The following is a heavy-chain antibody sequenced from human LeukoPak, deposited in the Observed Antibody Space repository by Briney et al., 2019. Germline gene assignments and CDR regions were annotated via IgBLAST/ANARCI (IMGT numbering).Heavy chain of an antibody. D-gene: IGHD3-10*02. V-gene: IGHV3-48*04. CDR2: ISSSGSTI. CDR1: GFTFISYW. J-gene: IGHJ6*04. Sequence: PGGSLRLSCAASGFTFISYWMSWVRQAPGKGLEWVSYISSSGSTIYYADSVKGRFTISRDNAKNSLYLQMNSLRAEDTAVYYCAELGITMNGGVWGKGTTVTISS. CDR3: AELGITMNGGV.